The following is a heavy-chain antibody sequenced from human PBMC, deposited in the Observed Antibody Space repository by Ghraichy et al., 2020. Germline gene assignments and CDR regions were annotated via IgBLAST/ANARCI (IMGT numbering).Heavy chain of an antibody. J-gene: IGHJ4*02. D-gene: IGHD3-10*01. CDR2: IYYSGST. V-gene: IGHV4-59*01. CDR1: GGSISSYY. CDR3: AREFGGTRYFDY. Sequence: SQTLSLTCTVSGGSISSYYWSWIRQPPGKGLEWIGYIYYSGSTNYNPSLKSRVTISVDTSKNQFSLKLSSVTAADTALYYCAREFGGTRYFDYWGQGTLVTVSS.